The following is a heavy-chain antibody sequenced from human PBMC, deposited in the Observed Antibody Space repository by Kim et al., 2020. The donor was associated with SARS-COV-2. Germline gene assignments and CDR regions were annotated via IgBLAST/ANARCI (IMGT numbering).Heavy chain of an antibody. D-gene: IGHD6-13*01. V-gene: IGHV1-69*04. CDR3: ARVSVAAAGRGGMDV. J-gene: IGHJ6*02. Sequence: QRFQDRVTITADKSTSAAYMERSSMRSEDTAVYYCARVSVAAAGRGGMDVWGQGTTVTVSS.